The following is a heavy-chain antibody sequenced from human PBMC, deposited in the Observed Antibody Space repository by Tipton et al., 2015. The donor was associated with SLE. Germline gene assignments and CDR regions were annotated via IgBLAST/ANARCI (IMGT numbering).Heavy chain of an antibody. CDR1: GFTFHTFW. CDR3: VKDLDSSGWYNSGYLGN. V-gene: IGHV3-7*03. Sequence: SLRLSCATSGFTFHTFWMTWVRQAPGKRLEWVANVKPDGSEKYYVDSVKGRFTISRDNARSSLYLQMSSLRAEDTALYFCVKDLDSSGWYNSGYLGNWGQGTLVTVSS. D-gene: IGHD6-19*01. J-gene: IGHJ4*02. CDR2: VKPDGSEK.